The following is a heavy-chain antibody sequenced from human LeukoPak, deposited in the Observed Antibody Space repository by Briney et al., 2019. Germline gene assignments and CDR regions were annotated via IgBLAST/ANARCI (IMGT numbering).Heavy chain of an antibody. D-gene: IGHD3-22*01. CDR3: ARRHYCDSSGYYYY. CDR1: GGSISSSSYY. Sequence: SETLSLTCTVSGGSISSSSYYWGWIRQPPGKGLEWIGSIYYSGSTYYNPSLKSRVTLSVDTSKNQFSLELSSVTAADTAVYYCARRHYCDSSGYYYYWGQGTLVTVSS. V-gene: IGHV4-39*01. J-gene: IGHJ4*02. CDR2: IYYSGST.